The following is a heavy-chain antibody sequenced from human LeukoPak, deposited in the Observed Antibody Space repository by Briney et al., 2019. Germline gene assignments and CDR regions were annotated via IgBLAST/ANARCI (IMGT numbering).Heavy chain of an antibody. CDR1: GGSFSGYY. Sequence: PSETLPLTCAVYGGSFSGYYWSWIRQPPGKGLEWIGEINHSGSTNYNPSLKSRVTISVDTSKNQFSLKLSSVTAADTAVYYCASVEMATGFDYWGQGTLVTVSS. D-gene: IGHD5-24*01. CDR3: ASVEMATGFDY. CDR2: INHSGST. J-gene: IGHJ4*02. V-gene: IGHV4-34*01.